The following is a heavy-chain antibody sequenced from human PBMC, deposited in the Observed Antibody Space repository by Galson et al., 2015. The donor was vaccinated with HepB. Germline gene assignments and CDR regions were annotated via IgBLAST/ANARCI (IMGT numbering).Heavy chain of an antibody. Sequence: WVRQAPAQGLEWMGWINPNTGGTNYVQKFQGRVTMTRDTSISTAYMELSRLTSDDTAVYYCARGSESHTAVVRPFDYWGQGTLVTVSS. J-gene: IGHJ4*02. V-gene: IGHV1-2*02. CDR2: INPNTGGT. D-gene: IGHD5-18*01. CDR3: ARGSESHTAVVRPFDY.